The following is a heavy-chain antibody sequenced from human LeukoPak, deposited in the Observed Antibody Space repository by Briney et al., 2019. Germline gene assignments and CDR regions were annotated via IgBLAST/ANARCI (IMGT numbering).Heavy chain of an antibody. V-gene: IGHV3-23*01. J-gene: IGHJ4*02. CDR2: IGGSGAST. CDR1: GFTFSSYA. CDR3: AKGPVVPDATYYFDS. D-gene: IGHD2-2*01. Sequence: GGSLRLSCAASGFTFSSYATTWVRQAPGKGLEWVSAIGGSGASTYYADSVKGRFTISRDNSMNTLYLQMNSLRAEDTAVYYCAKGPVVPDATYYFDSWGQGTLLTVSS.